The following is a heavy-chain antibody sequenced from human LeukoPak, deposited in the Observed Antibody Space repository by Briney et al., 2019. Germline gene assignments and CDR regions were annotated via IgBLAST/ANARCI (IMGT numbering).Heavy chain of an antibody. Sequence: GESRKISCKGYGYSFSSYWIGWVRQMPGKGLEWMGVIYPADSDTRYSPSFQGQVTISADKSISTAYLQWSSLKASDTAMYYCARHSAGTPMVTGDYWGQGTLVTVSS. CDR2: IYPADSDT. CDR3: ARHSAGTPMVTGDY. D-gene: IGHD5-18*01. J-gene: IGHJ4*02. V-gene: IGHV5-51*01. CDR1: GYSFSSYW.